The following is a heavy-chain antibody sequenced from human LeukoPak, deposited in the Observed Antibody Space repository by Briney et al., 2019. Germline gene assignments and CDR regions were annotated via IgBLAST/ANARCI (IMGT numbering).Heavy chain of an antibody. V-gene: IGHV3-48*02. CDR1: GFTFSSYG. Sequence: PGGSLRLSCTASGFTFSSYGMNWVRQAPGKGLKWVSYISSSSSAINYADSVKGRFTISRDNAKNSLFLQINSLRDDDTAVYYCARGGGARPDYWGQGTLVTVSS. J-gene: IGHJ4*02. D-gene: IGHD3-10*01. CDR2: ISSSSSAI. CDR3: ARGGGARPDY.